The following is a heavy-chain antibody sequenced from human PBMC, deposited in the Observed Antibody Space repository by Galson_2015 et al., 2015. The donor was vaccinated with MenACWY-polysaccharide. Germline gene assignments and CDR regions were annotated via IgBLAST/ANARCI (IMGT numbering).Heavy chain of an antibody. CDR2: IYYSGST. J-gene: IGHJ3*02. Sequence: SETLSLTCTVSGGSISSSSYYWGWIRQPPGKGLEWIGSIYYSGSTYYNPSLKSRVTISVDTSKNQFSLKLSSVTAADTAVYYCATTKESIAVAALLPPDAFDIWGQGTMVTVSS. CDR3: ATTKESIAVAALLPPDAFDI. CDR1: GGSISSSSYY. V-gene: IGHV4-39*01. D-gene: IGHD6-19*01.